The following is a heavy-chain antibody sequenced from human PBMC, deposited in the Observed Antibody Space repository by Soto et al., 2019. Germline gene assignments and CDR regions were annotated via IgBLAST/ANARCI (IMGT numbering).Heavy chain of an antibody. CDR2: IYYSGST. V-gene: IGHV4-59*01. Sequence: SETLSLTCTVSGGSISSYYWSWIRQPPGKGLEWIGYIYYSGSTNYNPSLKSRVTISVDTSKNQFSLKLSSVTAADTAVYYCARWRNLEWEPYYMDVWGKGTTVTVSS. J-gene: IGHJ6*03. CDR3: ARWRNLEWEPYYMDV. D-gene: IGHD3-3*01. CDR1: GGSISSYY.